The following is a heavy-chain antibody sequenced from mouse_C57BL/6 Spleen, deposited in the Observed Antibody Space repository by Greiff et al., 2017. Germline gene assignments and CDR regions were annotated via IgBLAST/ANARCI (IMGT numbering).Heavy chain of an antibody. D-gene: IGHD1-1*01. V-gene: IGHV1-20*01. Sequence: EVQLQESGPELVKPGDSVKISCKASGYSFTGYFMNWVMQSHGKSLEWIGRINPYNGDTFYNQKFKGKATLTVDKSSSTAHMELRSLTSEDSAVYYCARSYYGSSYVPYYFDYWGQGTTLTVSS. CDR3: ARSYYGSSYVPYYFDY. CDR1: GYSFTGYF. CDR2: INPYNGDT. J-gene: IGHJ2*01.